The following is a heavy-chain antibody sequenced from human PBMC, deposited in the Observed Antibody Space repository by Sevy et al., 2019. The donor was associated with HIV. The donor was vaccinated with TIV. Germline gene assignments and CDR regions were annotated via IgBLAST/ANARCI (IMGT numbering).Heavy chain of an antibody. CDR2: ISNSGTTK. V-gene: IGHV3-48*03. CDR1: GFTFSSYE. Sequence: GGSLRLSCAASGFTFSSYEMNWVRQAPGKGLEWVSYISNSGTTKYYSDSVKGRFTISRDNARNSLYLQMHSLRAEDTAVYYCARDLPPSATTVAHFDCWGQGTLVIVSS. CDR3: ARDLPPSATTVAHFDC. J-gene: IGHJ4*02. D-gene: IGHD4-17*01.